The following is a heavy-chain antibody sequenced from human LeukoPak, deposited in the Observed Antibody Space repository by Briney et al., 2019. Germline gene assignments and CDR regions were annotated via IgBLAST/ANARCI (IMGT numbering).Heavy chain of an antibody. CDR3: ARGELWFGELLRTDYYYYMDV. CDR1: GYTFTSYG. D-gene: IGHD3-10*01. Sequence: ASVKVSCKASGYTFTSYGISWVRQAPGQGLEWMGWISAYNGNTNYAQKLQGRVTMTTDTSTSTAYMELRSLRSDDTAVYYCARGELWFGELLRTDYYYYMDVWGKGTTVTVSS. CDR2: ISAYNGNT. J-gene: IGHJ6*03. V-gene: IGHV1-18*01.